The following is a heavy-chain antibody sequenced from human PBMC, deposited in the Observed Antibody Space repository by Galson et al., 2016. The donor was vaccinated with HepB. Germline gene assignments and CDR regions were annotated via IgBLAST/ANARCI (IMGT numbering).Heavy chain of an antibody. CDR3: ARDLTFGGVSSALYYFRF. V-gene: IGHV1-18*01. CDR2: ISGYNGNT. CDR1: GFNFSDYG. D-gene: IGHD3-16*01. Sequence: SVKVSCKASGFNFSDYGISWVRQAPGQGLEWMGWISGYNGNTNYARKFHGRVTMTTDTSTSTAYMNLMSLTSDDTAVYYCARDLTFGGVSSALYYFRFWGQGTLVTVSS. J-gene: IGHJ4*02.